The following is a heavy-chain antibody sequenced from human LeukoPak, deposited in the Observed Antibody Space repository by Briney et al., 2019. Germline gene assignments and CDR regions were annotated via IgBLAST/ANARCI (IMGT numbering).Heavy chain of an antibody. CDR2: IKHDGSEK. V-gene: IGHV3-7*01. J-gene: IGHJ6*03. Sequence: GGSLRLSCAASGFTFSDYYMSWIRQGPGKGLEWVANIKHDGSEKYYIDSVKGRFTISRDNAKNSVYLQMNRLRAEDTAVYYCARVRREMKRSLGRTTEYSYYYYMDVWGKGTTVTVSS. D-gene: IGHD1/OR15-1a*01. CDR3: ARVRREMKRSLGRTTEYSYYYYMDV. CDR1: GFTFSDYY.